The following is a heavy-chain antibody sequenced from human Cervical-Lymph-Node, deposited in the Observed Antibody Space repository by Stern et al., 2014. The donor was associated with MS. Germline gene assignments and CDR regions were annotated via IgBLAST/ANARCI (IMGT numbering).Heavy chain of an antibody. J-gene: IGHJ6*02. Sequence: EVQLVESGGGVVRPGGSLRLSCAASGFLFDDYGMSWVRPVPGKGPEWVSAIYYNGGRTDYAASVKGRFTISRDNAKKSLYLRMNSLGVEDTAVYHCARAFCSGGVCYSFPFYGMDVWGQGTTVTVSS. CDR3: ARAFCSGGVCYSFPFYGMDV. CDR2: IYYNGGRT. D-gene: IGHD2-8*02. CDR1: GFLFDDYG. V-gene: IGHV3-20*01.